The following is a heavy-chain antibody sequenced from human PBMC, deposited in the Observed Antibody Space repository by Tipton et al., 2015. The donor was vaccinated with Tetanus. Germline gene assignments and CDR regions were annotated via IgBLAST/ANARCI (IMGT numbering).Heavy chain of an antibody. J-gene: IGHJ3*02. CDR2: ISWNSGGI. V-gene: IGHV3-9*01. CDR1: GFTLDNYA. D-gene: IGHD2-8*02. CDR3: AAFSSHWYAFDI. Sequence: RSLRLSCAVSGFTLDNYAMHWVRQAPGKGLEWVSGISWNSGGIGYADSVKGRFTISRDNARNSLYLQMNGLTAEDSALYYCAAFSSHWYAFDILGPRDNGHRLF.